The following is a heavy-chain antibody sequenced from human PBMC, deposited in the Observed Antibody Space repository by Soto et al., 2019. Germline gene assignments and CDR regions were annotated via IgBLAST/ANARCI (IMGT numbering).Heavy chain of an antibody. D-gene: IGHD3-9*01. Sequence: EVQLVESGGGLVQPGGSLRISCAASGLTVSTNYMSWVRQAPGKGLEWVSIIYYGGTTYYADSVKGRFTISRHDSKNTLYLQMHSLRAEDTAVYYCARDYDTSRGDWAYYGIDVWGQGTTVTVSS. J-gene: IGHJ6*02. V-gene: IGHV3-66*01. CDR3: ARDYDTSRGDWAYYGIDV. CDR1: GLTVSTNY. CDR2: IYYGGTT.